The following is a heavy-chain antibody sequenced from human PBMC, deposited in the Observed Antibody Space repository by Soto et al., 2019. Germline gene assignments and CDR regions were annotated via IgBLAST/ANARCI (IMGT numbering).Heavy chain of an antibody. D-gene: IGHD3-22*01. CDR2: MNPNSGNT. CDR3: ARAKYYYDSSGYYYEAYWFDP. Sequence: ASVKVSCKASGYTFTGYDINWVRQATGQGLEWMGWMNPNSGNTGYAQKFQGRVTMTRNTSISTAYMELSSLRSEDTAVYYCARAKYYYDSSGYYYEAYWFDPWGQGTLVTVSS. CDR1: GYTFTGYD. V-gene: IGHV1-8*01. J-gene: IGHJ5*02.